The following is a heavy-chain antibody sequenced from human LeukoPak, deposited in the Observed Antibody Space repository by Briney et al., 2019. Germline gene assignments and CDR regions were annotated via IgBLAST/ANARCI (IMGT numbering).Heavy chain of an antibody. V-gene: IGHV1-69*01. CDR1: GGTFSSCA. J-gene: IGHJ6*03. D-gene: IGHD1-26*01. CDR3: ARVAVGATLYYYYYMDV. CDR2: IIPIFGTA. Sequence: SSVKVSCKASGGTFSSCAISWVRQAPGQGLEWMGGIIPIFGTANCAQKFQGRVTITADESTSTAYMELSSLRSEDTAVYYCARVAVGATLYYYYYMDVWGKGTTVTVSS.